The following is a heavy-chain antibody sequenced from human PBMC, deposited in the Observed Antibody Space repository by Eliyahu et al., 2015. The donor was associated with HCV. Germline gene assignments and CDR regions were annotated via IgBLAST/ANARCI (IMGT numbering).Heavy chain of an antibody. D-gene: IGHD1-14*01. V-gene: IGHV2-70*01. Sequence: QVTLRESGPALVKPTQTLTLTCTLSGLSVSTGGVCVTWIRQPPGKALEWLALIAWNDDKYYSTSLKTRLTISKDTSKNQVVLTMTNVDPVDTGTYYCAWIRSGTTCYYGMDVWGQGTTVTVSS. J-gene: IGHJ6*01. CDR3: AWIRSGTTCYYGMDV. CDR2: IAWNDDK. CDR1: GLSVSTGGVC.